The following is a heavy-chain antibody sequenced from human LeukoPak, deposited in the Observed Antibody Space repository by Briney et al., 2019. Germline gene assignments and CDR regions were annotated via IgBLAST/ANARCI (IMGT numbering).Heavy chain of an antibody. D-gene: IGHD1-26*01. CDR3: TRESGPYCPFGY. Sequence: PSGTLSLTCGVSGGSITSTNWWSWVRQPPGQGLDCIGEISLTGRTNYNPSLIGRVIMSLDESRNQLSLTLTSVTAADTAMYYCTRESGPYCPFGYWGQGTLVVVPS. J-gene: IGHJ4*02. CDR2: ISLTGRT. V-gene: IGHV4-4*02. CDR1: GGSITSTNW.